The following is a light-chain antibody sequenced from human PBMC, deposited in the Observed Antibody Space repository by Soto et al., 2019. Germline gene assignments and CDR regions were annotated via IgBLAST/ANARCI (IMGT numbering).Light chain of an antibody. CDR3: QQYGSSPRT. CDR2: GAS. Sequence: GQRGTLSCRASQTVSSSSLAWYQQKPGQAPRLLIFGASTRAAGFPDRFSGSGSGTDFTLTISRLEPEDFAVYYCQQYGSSPRTFGQGTQVDIK. V-gene: IGKV3-20*01. J-gene: IGKJ1*01. CDR1: QTVSSSS.